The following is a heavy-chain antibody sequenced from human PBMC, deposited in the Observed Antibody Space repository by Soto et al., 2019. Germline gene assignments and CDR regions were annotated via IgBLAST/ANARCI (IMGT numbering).Heavy chain of an antibody. CDR1: GYTFSDYL. V-gene: IGHV1-2*06. CDR2: INPKSGGL. CDR3: ARGLSTECSNGVCAWHYYPEMDV. Sequence: QVHLVQSGSEVKKPGASVKVSCRASGYTFSDYLIHWVRQAPGHALEWMGRINPKSGGLHSVQKFQGRVTMTTDTAMSTAYMEWRLRRHDDAAVYYCARGLSTECSNGVCAWHYYPEMDVWGRGTTVAVSS. J-gene: IGHJ6*02. D-gene: IGHD2-8*01.